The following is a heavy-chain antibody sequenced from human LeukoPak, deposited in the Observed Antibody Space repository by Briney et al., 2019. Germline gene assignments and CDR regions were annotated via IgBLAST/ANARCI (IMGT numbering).Heavy chain of an antibody. D-gene: IGHD5-24*01. Sequence: KSGGSLRLSCAASGFTFSSYSMNWVRHAPGKGLEWVSSISSSSSYIYYADSVKGRFTISRDNAKNSLYLQMNSLRAEDTAVYYCARDLGRDGYSSEYFQRWGQGTLVTVSS. V-gene: IGHV3-21*01. CDR3: ARDLGRDGYSSEYFQR. CDR1: GFTFSSYS. J-gene: IGHJ1*01. CDR2: ISSSSSYI.